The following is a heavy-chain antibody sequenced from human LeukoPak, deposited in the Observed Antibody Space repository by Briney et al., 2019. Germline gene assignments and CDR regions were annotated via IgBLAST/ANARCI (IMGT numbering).Heavy chain of an antibody. D-gene: IGHD5-24*01. J-gene: IGHJ4*02. CDR2: IYYSGST. CDR3: ARGRERWVDY. Sequence: SETLPLTCTVSGGSINTYYWSWIRQSPGKGLEWIGYIYYSGSTNYNPSLKSRVTISVDTSKNQFSLKLSSVTAADTAVYYCARGRERWVDYWGQGILVTVSS. CDR1: GGSINTYY. V-gene: IGHV4-59*01.